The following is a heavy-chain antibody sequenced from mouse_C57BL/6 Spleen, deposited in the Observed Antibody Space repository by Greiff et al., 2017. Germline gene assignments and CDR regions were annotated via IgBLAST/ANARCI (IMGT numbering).Heavy chain of an antibody. V-gene: IGHV10-1*01. Sequence: EVKVVESGGGLVQPKGSLKLSCAASGFSFNTYAMNWVRQAPGKGLEWVARIRSKSNNYATYYADSVKDRFTISRDDSESMLYLQMSNLRTEDTAMYYCVRGGVPGENFGVWGTGTTVTVSS. J-gene: IGHJ1*03. CDR3: VRGGVPGENFGV. CDR2: IRSKSNNYAT. CDR1: GFSFNTYA. D-gene: IGHD2-14*01.